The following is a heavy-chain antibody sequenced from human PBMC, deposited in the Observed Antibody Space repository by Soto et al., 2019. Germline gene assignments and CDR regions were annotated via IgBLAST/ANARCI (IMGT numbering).Heavy chain of an antibody. V-gene: IGHV4-30-2*01. CDR2: IYHSGST. Sequence: SETLSLTCAVSGGSISSGGYSWSWIRQPPGKGLEWIGYIYHSGSTYYNPSLKSRVTISVDRSKNQFSLKLSSVTAADTAVYYCARGRPAFDIWGQGTMVTVS. CDR3: ARGRPAFDI. J-gene: IGHJ3*02. CDR1: GGSISSGGYS. D-gene: IGHD6-25*01.